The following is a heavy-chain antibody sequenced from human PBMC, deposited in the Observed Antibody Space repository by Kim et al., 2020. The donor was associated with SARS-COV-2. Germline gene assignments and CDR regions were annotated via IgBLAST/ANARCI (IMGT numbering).Heavy chain of an antibody. CDR1: GYTFTSYG. V-gene: IGHV1-18*01. CDR3: ASREHWYSSSWYQLDY. J-gene: IGHJ4*02. Sequence: ASVKVSCKASGYTFTSYGISWVRQAPGQGLEWMGWISAYNGNTNYAQKLQGRVTMTTDTSTSTAYMELRSLRSDDTAVYYCASREHWYSSSWYQLDYWGQGTLVTVSS. D-gene: IGHD6-13*01. CDR2: ISAYNGNT.